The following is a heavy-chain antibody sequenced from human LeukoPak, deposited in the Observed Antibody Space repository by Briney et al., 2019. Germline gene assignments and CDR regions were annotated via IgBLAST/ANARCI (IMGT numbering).Heavy chain of an antibody. CDR2: IISSSRTI. D-gene: IGHD1-26*01. CDR1: GFTFSSYS. CDR3: ARASFSGTFFDF. Sequence: GGSLRLSCAAFGFTFSSYSMNWVRQAPGKGLEWLSYIISSSRTIYDADSVKGRFTISRDNAKNSLYLQMNSLRAEDTAVYYCARASFSGTFFDFWGQGTLVTVSS. V-gene: IGHV3-48*01. J-gene: IGHJ4*02.